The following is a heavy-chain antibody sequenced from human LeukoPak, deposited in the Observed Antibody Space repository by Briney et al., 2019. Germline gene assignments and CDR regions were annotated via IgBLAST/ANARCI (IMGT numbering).Heavy chain of an antibody. CDR1: GITFSSYS. V-gene: IGHV3-48*01. J-gene: IGHJ6*03. Sequence: GGSLRLSCVASGITFSSYSINWVRQAPGKGLEWVSYISSFSGTINYADSVKGRFTISRDNAKNSLYLQMNSLRAEDTALYYCARESMTTGGYYYYYYMDVWGKGTTVTVSS. CDR2: ISSFSGTI. D-gene: IGHD1-14*01. CDR3: ARESMTTGGYYYYYYMDV.